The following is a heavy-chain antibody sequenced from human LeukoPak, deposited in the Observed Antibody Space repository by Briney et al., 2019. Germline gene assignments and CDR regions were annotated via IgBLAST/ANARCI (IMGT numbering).Heavy chain of an antibody. J-gene: IGHJ4*02. CDR3: ARARTSIQLWLRGLDY. D-gene: IGHD5-18*01. CDR1: GFTFSSYA. Sequence: GGALRLSCAASGFTFSSYAMHWVRQAPGQGLEGVGVISYDGGNKYYADSVKGRFTISRDNSKNTLYLQMNSLRAEDTAVYYCARARTSIQLWLRGLDYWGQGTLVTVSS. CDR2: ISYDGGNK. V-gene: IGHV3-30-3*01.